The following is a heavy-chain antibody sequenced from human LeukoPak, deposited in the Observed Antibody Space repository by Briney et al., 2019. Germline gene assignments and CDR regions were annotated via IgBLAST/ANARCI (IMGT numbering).Heavy chain of an antibody. J-gene: IGHJ4*02. CDR2: IYHSGIT. D-gene: IGHD1-26*01. CDR1: GYSIRSGFY. Sequence: SETLSPTCTVSGYSIRSGFYWGWIRQPPGKGLEWIGNIYHSGITYSTPSPKSRVTISVDTSKNQLSLKLRSVTAADTAVYYCARERREQLLPPYTRLVTYFDYWGQGTLVTVSS. CDR3: ARERREQLLPPYTRLVTYFDY. V-gene: IGHV4-38-2*02.